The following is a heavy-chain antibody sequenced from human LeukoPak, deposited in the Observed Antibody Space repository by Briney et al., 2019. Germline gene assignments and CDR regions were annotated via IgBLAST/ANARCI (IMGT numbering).Heavy chain of an antibody. J-gene: IGHJ1*01. V-gene: IGHV3-74*01. CDR1: GFTFSSDW. Sequence: PAGGSLRLSCVASGFTFSSDWMHWVRQAPGEGLVRVSRINGAGTSISYADSVKGRFTISRDNAKNTLYLQMNSLRDEDSAEYYCLRSRGNSYGYWDSWGQGTLVTVSS. CDR2: INGAGTSI. D-gene: IGHD5-18*01. CDR3: LRSRGNSYGYWDS.